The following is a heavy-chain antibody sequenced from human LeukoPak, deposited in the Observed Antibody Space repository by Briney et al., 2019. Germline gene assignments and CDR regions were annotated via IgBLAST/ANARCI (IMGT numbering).Heavy chain of an antibody. CDR2: IYYSGST. J-gene: IGHJ4*02. CDR3: ARVAGKRVDY. Sequence: SETLSLTCTVSGGSISSSSYYWGWIRQPPGKGLEWIGSIYYSGSTYYNPSLKSRVTISVDTSKNQFSLKLSSVTAADTAVYYCARVAGKRVDYWGQGTLVTVSS. CDR1: GGSISSSSYY. D-gene: IGHD6-19*01. V-gene: IGHV4-39*01.